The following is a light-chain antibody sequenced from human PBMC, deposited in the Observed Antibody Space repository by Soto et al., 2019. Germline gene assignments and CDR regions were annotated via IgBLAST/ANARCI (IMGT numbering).Light chain of an antibody. CDR3: QQYGRSVT. CDR1: QSVSSSY. Sequence: EIVLTQSPGTLSLSPGERATLSCRASQSVSSSYLAWYQQKPGQAPRLLIYGASSRATGIPDRFSGSGSGTDFTLTSSRLEPEDFAVYYFQQYGRSVTFGQGTRLEIK. J-gene: IGKJ5*01. CDR2: GAS. V-gene: IGKV3-20*01.